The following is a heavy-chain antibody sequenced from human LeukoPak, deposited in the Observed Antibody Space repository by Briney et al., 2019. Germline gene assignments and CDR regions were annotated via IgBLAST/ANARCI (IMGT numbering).Heavy chain of an antibody. CDR3: ARADGYYDILTGYYLVAEYFQH. J-gene: IGHJ1*01. V-gene: IGHV1-2*02. Sequence: ASVKVSCKASGYTFTGYYMHWVRQAPGQGLEWMGWINPNSGGTNYAQKFRGRVTMTRDTSISTAYMELSRLRSDDTAVYYCARADGYYDILTGYYLVAEYFQHWGQGTLATVSS. D-gene: IGHD3-9*01. CDR2: INPNSGGT. CDR1: GYTFTGYY.